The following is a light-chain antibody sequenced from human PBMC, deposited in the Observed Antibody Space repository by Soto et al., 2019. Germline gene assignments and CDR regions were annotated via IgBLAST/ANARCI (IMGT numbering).Light chain of an antibody. CDR1: SSSIGNNR. Sequence: QSVLTQPPSASGTPGQRVTISCSGTSSSIGNNRVNWYQQIPGTAPKLLIYSNIRRPSGVPDRFSGSKSGTSASLAITGLQSDDEADYYCSTWDDTLKGPVFGGGTKLTVL. V-gene: IGLV1-44*01. CDR3: STWDDTLKGPV. CDR2: SNI. J-gene: IGLJ3*02.